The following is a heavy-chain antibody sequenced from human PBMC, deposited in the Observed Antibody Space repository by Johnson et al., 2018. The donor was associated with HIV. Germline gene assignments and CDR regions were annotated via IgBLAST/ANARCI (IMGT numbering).Heavy chain of an antibody. J-gene: IGHJ3*02. CDR3: ARAGPSDAFDI. Sequence: VQLVESGGGLVQPGGSLRLSCAASGFTFSSYDMHWVRQATGKGLEWVSAIGTAGDTYYPGSVKGRFTISIENAKNSLYLQMNSLRAGDTAVYYCARAGPSDAFDIWGQGTMVTVSS. CDR2: IGTAGDT. CDR1: GFTFSSYD. V-gene: IGHV3-13*01.